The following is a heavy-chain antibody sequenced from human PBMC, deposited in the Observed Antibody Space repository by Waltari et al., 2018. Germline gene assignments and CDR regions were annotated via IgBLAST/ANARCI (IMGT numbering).Heavy chain of an antibody. J-gene: IGHJ4*02. D-gene: IGHD1-1*01. CDR2: ISPDSIYI. Sequence: EVQLLESGGGLVTPGGSLRLSCEASGFTFGTYSLNWVRQAPGKGLGWVSSISPDSIYIYYAGSVKGRFTISRDNAKNSLYVQMSSLRAEDTAVYYCARVSGRLERYSDLDYWGQGTLVTVSS. CDR1: GFTFGTYS. CDR3: ARVSGRLERYSDLDY. V-gene: IGHV3-21*01.